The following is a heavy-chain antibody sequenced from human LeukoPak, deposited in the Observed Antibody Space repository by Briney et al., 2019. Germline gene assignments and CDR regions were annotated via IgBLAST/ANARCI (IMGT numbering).Heavy chain of an antibody. D-gene: IGHD5-24*01. Sequence: PSETLSLTCTVSGGSISSSSYYWGWIRQPPGKGLEWIGSIYYSGSTYYNPSLKSRVTISVDTSKNQFSLKLSSVTAADTAVYYCARRYNGWVHDYWGQGTLVTVSS. J-gene: IGHJ4*02. CDR1: GGSISSSSYY. V-gene: IGHV4-39*01. CDR3: ARRYNGWVHDY. CDR2: IYYSGST.